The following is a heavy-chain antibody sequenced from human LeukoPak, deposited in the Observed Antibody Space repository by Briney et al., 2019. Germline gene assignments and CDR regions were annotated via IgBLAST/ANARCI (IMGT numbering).Heavy chain of an antibody. CDR1: GGTFSSYA. Sequence: SVKVSCKASGGTFSSYAISWVRQAPGQGLEWMGGIIPIFGTANYAQKFQGRVTITADKSTSTAYMELSSLRSEDTAVYYCATDNRYSSSWYHWFDPWGQGTLVTVSS. J-gene: IGHJ5*02. CDR3: ATDNRYSSSWYHWFDP. V-gene: IGHV1-69*06. D-gene: IGHD6-13*01. CDR2: IIPIFGTA.